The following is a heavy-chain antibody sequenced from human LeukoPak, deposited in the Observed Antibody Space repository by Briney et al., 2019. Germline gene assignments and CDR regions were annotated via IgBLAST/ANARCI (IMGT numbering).Heavy chain of an antibody. Sequence: PGGSLRLSCGASGFTFSSYWMNWARQAPGKGLEWVASINHNGNVNYYVDSVKGRFTISRDNAKNSLYLQMSNLRAEGTAVYFCARGGGLDVWGQGATVTVSS. V-gene: IGHV3-7*03. D-gene: IGHD3-16*01. CDR1: GFTFSSYW. J-gene: IGHJ6*02. CDR2: INHNGNVN. CDR3: ARGGGLDV.